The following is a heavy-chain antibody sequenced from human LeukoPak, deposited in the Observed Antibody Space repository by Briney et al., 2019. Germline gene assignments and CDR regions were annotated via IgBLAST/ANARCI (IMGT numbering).Heavy chain of an antibody. Sequence: GGSLRLSCAASGFTFNSYWMSWVRQAPVKGLEWVANIRQDGNEKYYVDSVKGRFSISRDNAKNSLYLQMNSLRAEDTARYYCARDPIKRVSCFSDFWGPGTLVTVTS. D-gene: IGHD2-2*01. CDR1: GFTFNSYW. CDR2: IRQDGNEK. V-gene: IGHV3-7*01. J-gene: IGHJ4*02. CDR3: ARDPIKRVSCFSDF.